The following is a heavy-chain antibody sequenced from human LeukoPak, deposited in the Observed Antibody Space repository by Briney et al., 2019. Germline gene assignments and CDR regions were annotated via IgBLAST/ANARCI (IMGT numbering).Heavy chain of an antibody. J-gene: IGHJ4*02. Sequence: SQTLSLTCTVSGGSINTYFWSWIRQPPGKGLEWIGYIYYSGSPTYNPSLKSRVTISVDTSKNQFSLKLSSVTAADTGLYYCARGLNSGSYGPFNYWGQGTLVTVSS. CDR3: ARGLNSGSYGPFNY. CDR2: IYYSGSP. CDR1: GGSINTYF. V-gene: IGHV4-59*01. D-gene: IGHD1-26*01.